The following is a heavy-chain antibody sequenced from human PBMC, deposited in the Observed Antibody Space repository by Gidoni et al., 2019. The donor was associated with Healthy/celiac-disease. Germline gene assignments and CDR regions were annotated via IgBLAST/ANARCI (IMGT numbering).Heavy chain of an antibody. CDR1: GGSISSSSYY. Sequence: QLQLQESGPGLVKPSETLSLTCTVSGGSISSSSYYWGWIRQPPGKGLEWIGSIYYSGSNYYNPSLKSRVTISVDTSKNQFSLKLSSVTAADTAVYYCARQGIAALVDYWGQGTLVTVSS. D-gene: IGHD6-13*01. V-gene: IGHV4-39*01. CDR2: IYYSGSN. CDR3: ARQGIAALVDY. J-gene: IGHJ4*02.